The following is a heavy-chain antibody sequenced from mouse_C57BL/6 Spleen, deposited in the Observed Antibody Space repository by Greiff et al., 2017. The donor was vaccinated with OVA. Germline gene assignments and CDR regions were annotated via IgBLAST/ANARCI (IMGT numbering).Heavy chain of an antibody. CDR1: GYSFTGYY. Sequence: VHLKQSGPELVKPGASVKISCKASGYSFTGYYMNWVKQSPEKSLEWIGEINPSTGGTTYNQKFKAKATLTVDKSSSTAYMQLKSLTSEDSAVYYCAILPTGGTAWFADWGKGTLVTVSA. CDR3: AILPTGGTAWFAD. CDR2: INPSTGGT. D-gene: IGHD1-1*01. J-gene: IGHJ3*01. V-gene: IGHV1-42*01.